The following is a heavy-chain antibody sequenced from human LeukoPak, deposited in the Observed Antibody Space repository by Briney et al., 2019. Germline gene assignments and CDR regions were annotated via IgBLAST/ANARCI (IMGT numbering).Heavy chain of an antibody. CDR1: GFTFSSYA. CDR3: AKALKQWLVLDDAFDI. J-gene: IGHJ3*02. D-gene: IGHD6-19*01. Sequence: GGSLRLSCAASGFTFSSYAMSWVRLAPGKGLEWVSAISGSGGSTYYADSVKGRFTISRDNSKNTLYLQMNSLRSEDTAVYYCAKALKQWLVLDDAFDIWGQGTMVTVSS. CDR2: ISGSGGST. V-gene: IGHV3-23*01.